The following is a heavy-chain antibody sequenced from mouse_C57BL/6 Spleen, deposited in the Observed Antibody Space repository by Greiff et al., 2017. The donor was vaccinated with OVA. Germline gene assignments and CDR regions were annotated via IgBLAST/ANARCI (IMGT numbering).Heavy chain of an antibody. CDR2: INPSTDGT. Sequence: EVQLQQSGPELVKPGASVKISCKASGYSFTGYYMNWVKQSPEKSLEWIGEINPSTDGTTYNQKFKAKATLTVDKSSSTAYMQLKSLTSEDSAVYYCARSLYYYGSEMDYWGQGTSVTVSS. CDR1: GYSFTGYY. J-gene: IGHJ4*01. D-gene: IGHD1-1*01. V-gene: IGHV1-42*01. CDR3: ARSLYYYGSEMDY.